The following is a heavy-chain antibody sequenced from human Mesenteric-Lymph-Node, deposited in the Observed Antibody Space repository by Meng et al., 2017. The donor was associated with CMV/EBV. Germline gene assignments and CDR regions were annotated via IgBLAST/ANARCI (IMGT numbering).Heavy chain of an antibody. CDR3: AVRNPYCTSTSCYRRFNWFDP. D-gene: IGHD2-2*01. CDR2: IKSETDGGTT. V-gene: IGHV3-15*01. Sequence: AWMNLVRQAPGTGLEWVGRIKSETDGGTTDYAAPVRGRFSISRDDSKNTVFLQMNSLKTEDTAVYYCAVRNPYCTSTSCYRRFNWFDPWGQGTLVTVSS. J-gene: IGHJ5*02. CDR1: AW.